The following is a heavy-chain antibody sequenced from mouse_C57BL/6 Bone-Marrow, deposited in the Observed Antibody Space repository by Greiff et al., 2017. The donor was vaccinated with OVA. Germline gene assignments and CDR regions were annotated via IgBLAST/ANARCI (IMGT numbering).Heavy chain of an antibody. CDR2: IWWDEDK. J-gene: IGHJ4*01. Sequence: QVTLKVSGPGILRPSQTLSLPCSFSGFSLGTFGMGVGWIRQPSGKGLEWLAPIWWDEDKYYTPALKSRLTISKDTSKNQVFLKIANVDTADTATYYCARRGYGSSYRDAMDYWGQGTSVTVSS. V-gene: IGHV8-8*01. D-gene: IGHD1-1*01. CDR3: ARRGYGSSYRDAMDY. CDR1: GFSLGTFGMG.